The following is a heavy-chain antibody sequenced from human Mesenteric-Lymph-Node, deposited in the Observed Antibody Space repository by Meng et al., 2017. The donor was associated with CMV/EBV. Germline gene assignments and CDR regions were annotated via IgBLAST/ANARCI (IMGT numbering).Heavy chain of an antibody. Sequence: VPFLQWGAGVLTPSETLSLTCAVDGGSFSGYYWNWIRQSPEKGLEWIGEINHSGSTTYNPSFTSRIIISVDTSTNQISLNMSSVTAADTAVYYCARGSSYDILTGYFDYWGQGALVTVSS. V-gene: IGHV4-34*01. CDR2: INHSGST. CDR3: ARGSSYDILTGYFDY. D-gene: IGHD3-9*01. J-gene: IGHJ4*02. CDR1: GGSFSGYY.